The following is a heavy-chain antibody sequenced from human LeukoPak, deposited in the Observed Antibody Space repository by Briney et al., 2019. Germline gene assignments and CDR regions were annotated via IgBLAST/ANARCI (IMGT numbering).Heavy chain of an antibody. J-gene: IGHJ5*02. CDR2: ISAYNGNT. D-gene: IGHD2-2*01. CDR3: ARGSFRGDIVVVPAAMVPVDWFDP. V-gene: IGHV1-18*01. Sequence: ASVKVSCKASGYTFTSYGISWVRQAPGQGLEWMGWISAYNGNTNYAQKLQGRVTMTTDTSTSTAYMELRSLRSDDTAVYYCARGSFRGDIVVVPAAMVPVDWFDPWGQGTLVTVSS. CDR1: GYTFTSYG.